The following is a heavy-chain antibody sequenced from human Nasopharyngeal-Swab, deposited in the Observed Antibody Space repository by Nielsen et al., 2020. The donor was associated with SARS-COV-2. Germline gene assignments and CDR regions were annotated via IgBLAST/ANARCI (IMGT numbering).Heavy chain of an antibody. Sequence: GRQAPGRGLECVTIIYSGGTTYYADSVKGRFTISRDTSKNTLFLQMNSLRAEDTAVYYCARDSNGSGRYYWGQGTLVTVSS. D-gene: IGHD3-10*01. V-gene: IGHV3-66*01. CDR2: IYSGGTT. J-gene: IGHJ4*02. CDR3: ARDSNGSGRYY.